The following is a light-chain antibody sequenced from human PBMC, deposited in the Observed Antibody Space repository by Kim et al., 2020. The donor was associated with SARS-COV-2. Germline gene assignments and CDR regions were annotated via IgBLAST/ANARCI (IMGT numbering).Light chain of an antibody. Sequence: ASVGARVTITCRTSQFISHYLAWYQQKPGKVPPLLIYDASTLQPGVPSRFSGTASGTEFTLTINSLQPEDVATYYCQKYDGAPWTFGQGTKVDIK. CDR1: QFISHY. CDR3: QKYDGAPWT. CDR2: DAS. J-gene: IGKJ1*01. V-gene: IGKV1-27*01.